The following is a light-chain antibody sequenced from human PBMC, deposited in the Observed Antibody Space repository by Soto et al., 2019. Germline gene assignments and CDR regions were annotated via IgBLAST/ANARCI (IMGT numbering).Light chain of an antibody. CDR2: DAS. CDR1: QSISSW. CDR3: QQYNSYRT. V-gene: IGKV1-5*01. Sequence: DIQMTQSPSALSASVGDRVTITCRASQSISSWLAWYQQKPGKAPKLLIYDASSLKSGVPSRFSGSESGTEFTLTISSLQPDDFATYYCQQYNSYRTFGQGTKVDIK. J-gene: IGKJ1*01.